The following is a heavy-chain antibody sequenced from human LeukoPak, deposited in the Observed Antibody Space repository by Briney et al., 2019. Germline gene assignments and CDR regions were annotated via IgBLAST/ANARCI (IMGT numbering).Heavy chain of an antibody. CDR1: GYTFTSYY. Sequence: ASVKVSCKASGYTFTSYYMHWVRQAPGQGLEWMGWINPNSGSTTYAQKFQGRVTMTRDTSISTAYMELSSLRSEDTAVYYCAREGKNYYSMDVWGKGTTVTISS. CDR2: INPNSGST. J-gene: IGHJ6*03. V-gene: IGHV1-2*02. CDR3: AREGKNYYSMDV.